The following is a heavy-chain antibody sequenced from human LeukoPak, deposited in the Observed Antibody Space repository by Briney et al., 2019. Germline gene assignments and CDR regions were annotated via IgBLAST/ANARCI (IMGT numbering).Heavy chain of an antibody. V-gene: IGHV5-51*01. Sequence: GESLKISCKGSGYRFTSYWIGWVRQMPGKGLEWMGIIYPGGSDTKYSPSFQGQVTISADKSISTAYLQWSGLKASDTAMYYCARPQDFGLTGMNAFDIWGQGTMVTVSS. J-gene: IGHJ3*02. CDR2: IYPGGSDT. D-gene: IGHD7-27*01. CDR1: GYRFTSYW. CDR3: ARPQDFGLTGMNAFDI.